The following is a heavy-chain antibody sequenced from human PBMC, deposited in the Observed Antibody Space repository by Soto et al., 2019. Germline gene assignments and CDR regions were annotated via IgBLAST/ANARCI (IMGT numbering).Heavy chain of an antibody. D-gene: IGHD4-17*01. CDR3: AATTVTIRPHYYYYGMDV. CDR1: GFTVSSNY. Sequence: VGSLRLSCAASGFTVSSNYMSWVRQAPGKGLEWVSVIYSGGSTYYADSVKGRFTISRDNSKNTLYLQMNSLRAEDTAVYYCAATTVTIRPHYYYYGMDVWGQGTTVTV. CDR2: IYSGGST. J-gene: IGHJ6*02. V-gene: IGHV3-53*01.